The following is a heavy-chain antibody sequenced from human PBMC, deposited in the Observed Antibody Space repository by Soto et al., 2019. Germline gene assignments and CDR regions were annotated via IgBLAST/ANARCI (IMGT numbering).Heavy chain of an antibody. V-gene: IGHV3-23*01. Sequence: EVQLLESGGGLVQPGGSLRLSCAASGFTFSSYAMSWVRQAPGKGLEWVSAISGSGGSTYYADSVKGRFTISRDNSKNTLSLQMNSLRAEDTAVYYCAKKGWLRGDYYYYMDVWGKGTTVTVSS. CDR1: GFTFSSYA. D-gene: IGHD5-12*01. CDR2: ISGSGGST. CDR3: AKKGWLRGDYYYYMDV. J-gene: IGHJ6*03.